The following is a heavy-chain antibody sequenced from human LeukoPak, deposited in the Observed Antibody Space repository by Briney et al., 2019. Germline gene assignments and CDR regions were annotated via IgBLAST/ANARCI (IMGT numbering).Heavy chain of an antibody. Sequence: PGGSLRLSCAASGFTFSGSAMHWVRQASGRGLEWVARVRSKDNGYAASYAASVEGRFTVSRDDSKNTAYLQMDSLKSEDTAVYFCSRTSDIAWYFDLWGRGTLVTVSS. CDR2: VRSKDNGYAA. V-gene: IGHV3-73*01. D-gene: IGHD5-12*01. J-gene: IGHJ2*01. CDR1: GFTFSGSA. CDR3: SRTSDIAWYFDL.